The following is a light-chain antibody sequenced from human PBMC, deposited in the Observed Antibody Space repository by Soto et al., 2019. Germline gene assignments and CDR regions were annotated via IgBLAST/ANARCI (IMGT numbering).Light chain of an antibody. CDR2: DND. CDR1: SSNIGHNY. Sequence: QSVLTQPPSVSAAPGQKVTISCSGSSSNIGHNYVCWYQHLPGTAPKRLIFDNDKRPSGIPDRFSGSKSGTSATLDITGLQAGDEADYYCGTWDSSLSVGLFGGGTQLTVL. J-gene: IGLJ2*01. CDR3: GTWDSSLSVGL. V-gene: IGLV1-51*01.